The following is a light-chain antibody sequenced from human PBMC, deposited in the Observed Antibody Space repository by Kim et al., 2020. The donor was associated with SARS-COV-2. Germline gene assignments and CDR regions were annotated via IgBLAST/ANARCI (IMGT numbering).Light chain of an antibody. CDR3: NSRDSNDNVL. V-gene: IGLV3-19*01. J-gene: IGLJ2*01. CDR2: GKN. Sequence: VALGQTVRITCQGDSLRSDDATRYKQKPGQAPIVVMYGKNNRPSGIPDRFSGSSSGNTASLTISGTRAGDEADYYCNSRDSNDNVLFGGGTQLTVL. CDR1: SLRSDD.